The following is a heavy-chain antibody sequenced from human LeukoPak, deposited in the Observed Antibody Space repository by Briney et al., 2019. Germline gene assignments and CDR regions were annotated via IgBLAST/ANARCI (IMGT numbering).Heavy chain of an antibody. V-gene: IGHV3-74*01. CDR1: GFTFGSYW. CDR2: INSDGSST. D-gene: IGHD3-22*01. J-gene: IGHJ4*02. Sequence: GGSLRLSCAASGFTFGSYWMHWVRQAPGKGLVWVSRINSDGSSTSYADSVKGRFTISRDNAKNTLYLQMNSLRAEDTAVYYCARVGLDSSGYSRRDFDYWGQGTLVTVSS. CDR3: ARVGLDSSGYSRRDFDY.